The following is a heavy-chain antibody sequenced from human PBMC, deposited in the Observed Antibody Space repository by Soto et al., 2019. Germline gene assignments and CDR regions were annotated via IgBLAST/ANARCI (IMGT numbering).Heavy chain of an antibody. Sequence: GGSLRLSCAASGFTFSNAWMSWVRQAPGKGLEWVGRIKSKTDGGTTDYAAPVKGRFTISRDDSKNTLYLQMNSLKTEDTAVYYCTTEASLYYDYIWGSYRPDYWGQGTLVTVSS. CDR3: TTEASLYYDYIWGSYRPDY. CDR1: GFTFSNAW. J-gene: IGHJ4*02. V-gene: IGHV3-15*01. CDR2: IKSKTDGGTT. D-gene: IGHD3-16*02.